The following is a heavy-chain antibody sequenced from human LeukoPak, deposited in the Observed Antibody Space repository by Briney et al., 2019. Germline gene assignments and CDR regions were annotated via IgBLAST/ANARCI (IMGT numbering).Heavy chain of an antibody. CDR3: ARGKLRAFDI. CDR1: GFTFSSYA. Sequence: GGSLRLSCAASGFTFSSYAMHWVRQAPGKELEYVSAISRNGGSTYYANSVKGRFTISRDNSKNTLYLQMGSLRAEDMAVYYCARGKLRAFDIWGQGTMVTVSS. J-gene: IGHJ3*02. D-gene: IGHD4-23*01. V-gene: IGHV3-64*01. CDR2: ISRNGGST.